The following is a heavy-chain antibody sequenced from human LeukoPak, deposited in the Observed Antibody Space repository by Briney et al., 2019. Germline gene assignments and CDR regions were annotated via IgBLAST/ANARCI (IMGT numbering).Heavy chain of an antibody. Sequence: PGRSLRLSCAASGFTFSSYALHWVRQAPGKGLEWVAVISYDGSNKYYADSVKGRFTISRDNSKNTLYLQMNSLRAEDTALYYCVRSLDYWGQGTLVTVSS. CDR3: VRSLDY. CDR2: ISYDGSNK. J-gene: IGHJ4*02. V-gene: IGHV3-30-3*01. CDR1: GFTFSSYA.